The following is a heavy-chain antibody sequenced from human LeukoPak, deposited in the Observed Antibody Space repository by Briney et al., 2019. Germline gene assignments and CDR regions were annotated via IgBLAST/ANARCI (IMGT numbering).Heavy chain of an antibody. D-gene: IGHD3-22*01. CDR2: ISYDGSNK. J-gene: IGHJ4*02. Sequence: GGSLRLSCAASGFTFSNFAMHWVRQAPGKGLEWVSVISYDGSNKYYADSVKGRFTISRDNSKNTLYLQMNSLRAEDTAVYYCARGLGYYYDSSGSGPPDYWGQGTLVTVSS. CDR3: ARGLGYYYDSSGSGPPDY. CDR1: GFTFSNFA. V-gene: IGHV3-30*04.